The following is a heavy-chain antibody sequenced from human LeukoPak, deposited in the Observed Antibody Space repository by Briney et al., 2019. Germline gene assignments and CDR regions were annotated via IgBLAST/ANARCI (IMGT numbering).Heavy chain of an antibody. J-gene: IGHJ6*04. D-gene: IGHD3-10*01. CDR3: ARTPGSGSIRDFYYYGMDV. Sequence: ASVKVSCKASGGTFSSYAISWVRQAPGQGLEWMGGIIPIFGTANYAQKFQGRVTITADESTSTAYMELSSLRSEDTAVYYCARTPGSGSIRDFYYYGMDVWGKGTTVTVSS. CDR1: GGTFSSYA. V-gene: IGHV1-69*13. CDR2: IIPIFGTA.